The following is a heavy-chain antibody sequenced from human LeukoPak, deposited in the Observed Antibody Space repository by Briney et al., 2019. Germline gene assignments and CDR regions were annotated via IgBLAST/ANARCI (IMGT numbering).Heavy chain of an antibody. CDR1: GFSFNSDW. CDR3: TRRLDD. D-gene: IGHD3-16*01. Sequence: GGSLRLSCAASGFSFNSDWMDWVRQAPGKGLEWVANIKLDGSEKNCLDSVKGRFTISRDNAQNSLYLQMNGLRVEDSAVYYCTRRLDDWGQGTLVTVSS. V-gene: IGHV3-7*01. CDR2: IKLDGSEK. J-gene: IGHJ4*02.